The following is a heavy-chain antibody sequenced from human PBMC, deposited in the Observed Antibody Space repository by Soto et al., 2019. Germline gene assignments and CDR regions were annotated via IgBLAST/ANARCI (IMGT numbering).Heavy chain of an antibody. V-gene: IGHV4-4*02. J-gene: IGHJ6*02. CDR2: IYHSGST. CDR3: ARSPDSSGYYPRWYYYGMDV. D-gene: IGHD3-22*01. Sequence: SETLSPTCAFSGGSISSSNWWRWVRQPPGKGLEWIGEIYHSGSTNYNPSPTSRVTISVDKSKNQFSLKLSSVTAADTAVYYCARSPDSSGYYPRWYYYGMDVWGQGTTVT. CDR1: GGSISSSNW.